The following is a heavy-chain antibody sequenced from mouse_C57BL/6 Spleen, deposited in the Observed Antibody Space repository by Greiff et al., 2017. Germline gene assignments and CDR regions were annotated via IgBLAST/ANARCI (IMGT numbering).Heavy chain of an antibody. V-gene: IGHV14-4*01. Sequence: VQLQQSGAELVRPGASVKLSCTASGFNITDDYMHWVKQRPEKGLEWIGLIDPENGDTEYASKFPGKDTITADTASTTAYLQLRSLRAEDTAVYYCTTRDNYGSSAYYFDYWGQGTTLTVSS. CDR3: TTRDNYGSSAYYFDY. CDR1: GFNITDDY. J-gene: IGHJ2*01. CDR2: IDPENGDT. D-gene: IGHD1-1*01.